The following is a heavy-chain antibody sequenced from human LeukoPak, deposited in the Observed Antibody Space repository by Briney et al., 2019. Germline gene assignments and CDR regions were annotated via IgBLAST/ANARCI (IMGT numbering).Heavy chain of an antibody. D-gene: IGHD4-17*01. V-gene: IGHV3-30-3*01. CDR1: GFTFSSYA. CDR3: ARDEDYGDYSYYYGMDV. Sequence: GRSLRLSCAASGFTFSSYAMHWVRQAPGKGLEWVAVISYDGSNKYYADSVKGQFTISRDNSKNTLYLQMNSLRAEDTAVYYCARDEDYGDYSYYYGMDVWGQGTTVTVSS. J-gene: IGHJ6*02. CDR2: ISYDGSNK.